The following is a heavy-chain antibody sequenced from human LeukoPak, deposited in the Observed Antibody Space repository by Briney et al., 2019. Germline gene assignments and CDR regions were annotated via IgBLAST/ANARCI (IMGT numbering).Heavy chain of an antibody. CDR3: AKDRARVATMVDGFEM. CDR2: INPNTGGT. V-gene: IGHV1-2*02. Sequence: ASVKVSCKASGYTFTGHYMHWVRRAPGQGLEWMGWINPNTGGTKYAQKFQGRVTMTRDTSISTAYMELSSPRSDDTAVYYCAKDRARVATMVDGFEMWGQGTRVTVSS. CDR1: GYTFTGHY. D-gene: IGHD5-12*01. J-gene: IGHJ3*02.